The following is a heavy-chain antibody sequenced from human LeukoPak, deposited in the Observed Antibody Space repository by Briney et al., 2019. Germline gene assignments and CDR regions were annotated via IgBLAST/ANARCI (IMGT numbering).Heavy chain of an antibody. Sequence: SVKVSCKASGYTFTIYAISWVRQAPGQGLEWMGRIIPNLGKANYAQKFQGRVTITADKSTSTAYMELSSLRSDDTAVYYCARDGGPLYGAGTHLWFDPWGQGTLVTVSP. CDR2: IIPNLGKA. CDR3: ARDGGPLYGAGTHLWFDP. V-gene: IGHV1-69*04. J-gene: IGHJ5*02. CDR1: GYTFTIYA. D-gene: IGHD3-10*01.